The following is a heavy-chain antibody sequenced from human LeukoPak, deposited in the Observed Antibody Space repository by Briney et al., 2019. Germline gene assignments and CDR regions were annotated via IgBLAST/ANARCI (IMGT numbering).Heavy chain of an antibody. V-gene: IGHV4-4*07. D-gene: IGHD3-10*01. Sequence: SETLSLTCTVSGGSISSYYWSWIRQPAGKGLEWIGRIYTSGSTNYNPSLKSRVTMSVDTSKNQFSLKLSSVTAADTAAYYCAREQRYGSGSYYSVYWGQGTLVTVSP. J-gene: IGHJ4*02. CDR2: IYTSGST. CDR1: GGSISSYY. CDR3: AREQRYGSGSYYSVY.